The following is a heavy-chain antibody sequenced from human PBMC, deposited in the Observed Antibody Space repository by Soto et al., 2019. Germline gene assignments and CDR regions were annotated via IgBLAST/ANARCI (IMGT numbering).Heavy chain of an antibody. Sequence: QVQLQESGPGLVKPSGTLSLTWAVSRCSISSSNWWSWVRQSPGKGLEWIGAMYHTGITNYSPSLKSRVTISVDKSTNQFSLKLSSVTAADTAVYYCARESYNESNVGYFELWGRGTLVSVSS. D-gene: IGHD1-1*01. J-gene: IGHJ2*01. CDR3: ARESYNESNVGYFEL. CDR1: RCSISSSNW. V-gene: IGHV4-4*02. CDR2: MYHTGIT.